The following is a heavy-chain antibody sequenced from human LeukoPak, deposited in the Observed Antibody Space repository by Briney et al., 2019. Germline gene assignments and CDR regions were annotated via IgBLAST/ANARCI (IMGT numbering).Heavy chain of an antibody. D-gene: IGHD3-22*01. J-gene: IGHJ5*02. V-gene: IGHV1-18*01. CDR3: ARGRGDYYGSSGNWFDP. Sequence: SVRVSCKGSGYTFRSYGITWVRQAPGQGLEWMGWISANNGNTNYAQKFQGRVTMTTDTSTTTAYMELRSLRSDDTAVYYCARGRGDYYGSSGNWFDPWGQGALVTVSS. CDR1: GYTFRSYG. CDR2: ISANNGNT.